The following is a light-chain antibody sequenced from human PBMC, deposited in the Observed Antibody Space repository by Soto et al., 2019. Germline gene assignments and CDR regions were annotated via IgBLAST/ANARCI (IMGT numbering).Light chain of an antibody. CDR1: QNVSKW. CDR3: QHSNSYSEA. V-gene: IGKV1-5*03. CDR2: KAS. J-gene: IGKJ1*01. Sequence: IQRTQSASTTSGSVGDVVTSAGRASQNVSKWLAWYQQKPGKAPTLLIHKASTLKSGVPSRFSGSGYGTEFTLTISSLQPDDFATYYCQHSNSYSEAFGQGTKVDIK.